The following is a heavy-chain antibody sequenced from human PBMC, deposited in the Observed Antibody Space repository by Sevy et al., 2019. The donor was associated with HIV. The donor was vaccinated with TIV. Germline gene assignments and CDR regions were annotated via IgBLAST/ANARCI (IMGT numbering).Heavy chain of an antibody. J-gene: IGHJ4*02. CDR3: ASLTRKDVVVPAAIVH. D-gene: IGHD2-2*01. V-gene: IGHV4-61*01. CDR1: GGSVSSGSYY. CDR2: IYYSGST. Sequence: SETLSLTCTVSGGSVSSGSYYWSWIRQPPGKGLEWIGYIYYSGSTNYNPSLKSRVTISVDTSKNQFSLKLSSVTAADTAVYYCASLTRKDVVVPAAIVHWGQETLVTVSS.